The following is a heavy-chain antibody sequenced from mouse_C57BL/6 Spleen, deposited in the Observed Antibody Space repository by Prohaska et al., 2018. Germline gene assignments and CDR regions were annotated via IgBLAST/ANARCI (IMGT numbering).Heavy chain of an antibody. V-gene: IGHV6-3*01. CDR1: VFTFSNYW. Sequence: EVKLEESGGGLVQPGGSMKLSCVASVFTFSNYWMNWVRQSQEKGLEWVAQIRLKSDNYATHYAESVKGRFTISRDDSKSSVYLQMNNLRAEDTGIYYCTAPAGSSDYWGQGTTLTVSS. J-gene: IGHJ2*01. CDR2: IRLKSDNYAT. D-gene: IGHD1-3*01. CDR3: TAPAGSSDY.